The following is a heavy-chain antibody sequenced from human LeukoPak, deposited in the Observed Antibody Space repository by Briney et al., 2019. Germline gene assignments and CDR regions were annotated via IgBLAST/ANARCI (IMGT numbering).Heavy chain of an antibody. CDR1: GGSFSGYY. CDR2: INHSGST. CDR3: ARERRELRGDAFDI. D-gene: IGHD1-26*01. Sequence: SETLSLTCAVYGGSFSGYYWSWIRQPPGKGLEWIGEINHSGSTNYNPSLKSRVVMSVDTSKNQFSLKLDSFIAADTAVYYCARERRELRGDAFDIWGQGTMVTVSS. J-gene: IGHJ3*02. V-gene: IGHV4-34*01.